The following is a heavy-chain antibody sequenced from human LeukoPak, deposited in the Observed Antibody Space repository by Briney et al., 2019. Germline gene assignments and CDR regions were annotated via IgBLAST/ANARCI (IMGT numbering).Heavy chain of an antibody. J-gene: IGHJ3*02. Sequence: GRSLRLSCAASGFTFSGSAMHWVRQASGKGLEWVGRIRSKANSYATAYAASVKGRFTISRDDSKNTAHLQMDSLKTEDTAVYYCTRPTYDSSGYGAFDIWGQGTLVTVSS. D-gene: IGHD3-22*01. CDR3: TRPTYDSSGYGAFDI. CDR2: IRSKANSYAT. V-gene: IGHV3-73*01. CDR1: GFTFSGSA.